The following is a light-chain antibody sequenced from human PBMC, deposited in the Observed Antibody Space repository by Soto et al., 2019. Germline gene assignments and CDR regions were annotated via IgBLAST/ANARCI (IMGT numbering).Light chain of an antibody. J-gene: IGKJ2*01. CDR1: QDINNY. V-gene: IGKV1-33*01. CDR3: QQCDNLPHT. Sequence: DVLMTQSPSSLPASVGDRVTITCQASQDINNYLNWYQQKAGKAPKLLIYDASNLETGVPLRFSGSGSGTDFTLTISSLKPEDIATYYCQQCDNLPHTFGQGTKLEMK. CDR2: DAS.